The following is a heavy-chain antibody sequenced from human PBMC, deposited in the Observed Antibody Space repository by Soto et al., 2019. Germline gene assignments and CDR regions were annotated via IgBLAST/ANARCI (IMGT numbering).Heavy chain of an antibody. CDR2: IYHSGST. Sequence: SETLSLTCAVSGGSISSGGYSWSWIRQPPGKGLEWIGYIYHSGSTYYNPSLKSRVTISVDRAKNQFSLKLSSVTAADTAVYYCARYSSSWYWFDPWGQGTLVTVSS. CDR3: ARYSSSWYWFDP. CDR1: GGSISSGGYS. D-gene: IGHD6-13*01. J-gene: IGHJ5*02. V-gene: IGHV4-30-2*01.